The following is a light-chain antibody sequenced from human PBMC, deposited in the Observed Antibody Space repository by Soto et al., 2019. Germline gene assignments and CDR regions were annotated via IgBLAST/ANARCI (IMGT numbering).Light chain of an antibody. CDR2: YDS. V-gene: IGLV3-21*04. CDR1: NIGTNS. Sequence: SYELTQPPSVSVAPGKTARITCAGNNIGTNSVHWYQQKPGQAPVLVIYYDSDRPSGIPERISGSKSGNTATLSINSVDAGDEADYCCQVWDISSVHPVIFGVGTKLTVL. J-gene: IGLJ2*01. CDR3: QVWDISSVHPVI.